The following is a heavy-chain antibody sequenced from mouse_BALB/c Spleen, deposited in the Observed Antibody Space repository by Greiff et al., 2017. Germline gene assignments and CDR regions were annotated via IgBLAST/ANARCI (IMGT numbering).Heavy chain of an antibody. V-gene: IGHV1S29*02. CDR3: ARGGSSGAMDY. D-gene: IGHD1-1*01. J-gene: IGHJ4*01. CDR2: IYPYNGGT. Sequence: EVQLVESGPELVKPGASVKISCKASGYTFTDYNMHWVKQSHGKSLEWIGYIYPYNGGTGYNQKFKSKATLTVDNSSSTAYMELRSLTSEDSAVYYCARGGSSGAMDYWGQGTSVTVSS. CDR1: GYTFTDYN.